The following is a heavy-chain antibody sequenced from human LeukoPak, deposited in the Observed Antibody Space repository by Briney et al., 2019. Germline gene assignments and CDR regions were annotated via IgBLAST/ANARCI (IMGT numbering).Heavy chain of an antibody. CDR3: ASTQKRWYYYGMDV. CDR1: GGSFSDYY. CDR2: INHSGST. D-gene: IGHD4-23*01. V-gene: IGHV4-34*01. Sequence: SETLSLTCAVYGGSFSDYYWSWIRQPPGKGLEWIGEINHSGSTNYNPSLESRVTISVDTSKNQFSLKLSSVTAADTAVYYCASTQKRWYYYGMDVWGQGTTVTVSS. J-gene: IGHJ6*02.